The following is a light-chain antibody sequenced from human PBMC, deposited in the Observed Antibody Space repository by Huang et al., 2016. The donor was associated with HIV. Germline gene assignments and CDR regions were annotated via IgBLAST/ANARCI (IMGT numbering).Light chain of an antibody. V-gene: IGKV3-20*01. CDR2: GAS. CDR3: QQYGRSPRT. Sequence: EIVLTQSPGILSLFPGDSVTLSCRASQSISRTSLAWYQFKPGQAPRLLIYGASSRATGIPDRFSGSGSGTDFTLTIRRLEAEDFAVYYCQQYGRSPRTFGQGAKVEIK. CDR1: QSISRTS. J-gene: IGKJ1*01.